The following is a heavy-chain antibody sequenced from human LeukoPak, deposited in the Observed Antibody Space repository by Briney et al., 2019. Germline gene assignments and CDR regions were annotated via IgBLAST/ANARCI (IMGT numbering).Heavy chain of an antibody. V-gene: IGHV1-46*01. CDR1: GYTFTSYY. CDR3: ARVGYCSSTSCYISRDFDY. D-gene: IGHD2-2*02. Sequence: GASVRVSCKASGYTFTSYYMHWVRQAPGQGLEWMGVINRSGGSTNYAQKFQGRVTMTSATSTSTVYMELSSLRSEDTAVYYCARVGYCSSTSCYISRDFDYWGQGTLVTVSS. CDR2: INRSGGST. J-gene: IGHJ4*02.